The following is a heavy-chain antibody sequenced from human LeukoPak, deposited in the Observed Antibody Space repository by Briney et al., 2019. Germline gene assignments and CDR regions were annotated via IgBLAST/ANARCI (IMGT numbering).Heavy chain of an antibody. CDR1: GGTFSSYA. J-gene: IGHJ6*02. CDR3: ARWGSGSYYGMDV. D-gene: IGHD1-26*01. Sequence: GASVKVSCKAPGGTFSSYAISWVRQAPGQGLEWMGRIIPILGIANYAQKFQGRVTITADKSTSTAYMELSSLRSEDTAVYYCARWGSGSYYGMDVWGQGTTVTVSS. CDR2: IIPILGIA. V-gene: IGHV1-69*04.